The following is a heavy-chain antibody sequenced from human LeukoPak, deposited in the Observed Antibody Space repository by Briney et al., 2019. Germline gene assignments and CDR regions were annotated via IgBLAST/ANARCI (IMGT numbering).Heavy chain of an antibody. Sequence: GGSLRLSCAASGFTFSSYAMSWVRQAPGKGLEGVSAISGSGGSTYYADSVKGRFPISRDNSKNTLYLQMNSLRAEDTAVYYCAKDGRSYGDPYGMDVWGQGTTVTVSS. CDR3: AKDGRSYGDPYGMDV. J-gene: IGHJ6*02. CDR2: ISGSGGST. D-gene: IGHD4-17*01. V-gene: IGHV3-23*01. CDR1: GFTFSSYA.